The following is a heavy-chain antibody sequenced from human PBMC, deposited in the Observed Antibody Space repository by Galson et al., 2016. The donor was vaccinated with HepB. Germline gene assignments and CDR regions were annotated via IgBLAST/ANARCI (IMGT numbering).Heavy chain of an antibody. CDR1: GGSLNSYY. D-gene: IGHD3-16*01. CDR2: ISHTGST. V-gene: IGHV4-34*01. CDR3: ARSHLGFSLRSHFKRPRIDF. Sequence: ETLSLTCAVYGGSLNSYYWNWIRQPPGKGLEWIGEISHTGSTNYNPSLKSRVSISIDTSKYQFSLKLNSVTAADAAVYYCARSHLGFSLRSHFKRPRIDFWGQGTLVTVSS. J-gene: IGHJ4*02.